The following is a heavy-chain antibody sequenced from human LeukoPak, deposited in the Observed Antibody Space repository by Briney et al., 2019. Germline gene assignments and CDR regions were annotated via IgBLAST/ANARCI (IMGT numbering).Heavy chain of an antibody. CDR1: GFTFSSYS. CDR3: ARRNAMDV. Sequence: GGSLRLSCAASGFTFSSYSMNWVRQAPGKGLELVSSISTSSSHMYYADSVKGRFTISRDDAKSSLYLQMNSLRAEDTAVYYCARRNAMDVWGQGTTVIVFS. CDR2: ISTSSSHM. J-gene: IGHJ6*02. V-gene: IGHV3-21*04.